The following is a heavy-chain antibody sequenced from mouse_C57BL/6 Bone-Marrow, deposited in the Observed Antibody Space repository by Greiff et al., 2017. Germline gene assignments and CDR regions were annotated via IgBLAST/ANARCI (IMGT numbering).Heavy chain of an antibody. CDR1: GYTFTSYG. V-gene: IGHV1-81*01. CDR2: IYPRSGNT. J-gene: IGHJ4*01. CDR3: ALLFYYAMDY. Sequence: VQLQQSGAELARPGASVKLSCKASGYTFTSYGISWVKQRTGQGLEWIGKIYPRSGNTYYNEKFKGKATLPADKSSSTAYMELRSLTSEDAAVYFCALLFYYAMDYWGQGTSVTVSS. D-gene: IGHD2-10*01.